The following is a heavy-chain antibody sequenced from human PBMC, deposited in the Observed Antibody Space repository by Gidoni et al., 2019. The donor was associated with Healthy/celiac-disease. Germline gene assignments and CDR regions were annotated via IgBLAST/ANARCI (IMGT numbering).Heavy chain of an antibody. J-gene: IGHJ4*02. CDR1: GYCFTSYW. CDR3: ARGSIAVATMVD. V-gene: IGHV5-10-1*03. D-gene: IGHD6-19*01. CDR2: IDPSDSYT. Sequence: EAQPVQPGAEAKKPGESLRISSKGSGYCFTSYWIRWVRHMTGKGLEWMGRIDPSDSYTNYSPSFQVHVTISADKSIRTAYLQWSSLKASDTAIYYCARGSIAVATMVDWGQGTLVTVSS.